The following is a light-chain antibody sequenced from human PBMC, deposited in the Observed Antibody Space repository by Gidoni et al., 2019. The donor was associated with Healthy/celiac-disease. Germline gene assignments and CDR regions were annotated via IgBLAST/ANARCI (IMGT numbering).Light chain of an antibody. Sequence: EVVLTQSPDTLSLSPGEGATLSCRASQFVTSKFVAWYQQKPGQAPRLLIFGGSNRASGIPDRFNASGSGTDFTLTVSRLEPEDFALYYCLHSGNSLRGVFTFGPGTKVDIK. CDR2: GGS. V-gene: IGKV3-20*01. CDR1: QFVTSKF. J-gene: IGKJ3*01. CDR3: LHSGNSLRGVFT.